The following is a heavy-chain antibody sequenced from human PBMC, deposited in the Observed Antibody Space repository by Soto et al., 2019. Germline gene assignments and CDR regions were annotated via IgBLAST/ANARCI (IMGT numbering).Heavy chain of an antibody. CDR1: GFTFSDYY. J-gene: IGHJ4*02. D-gene: IGHD5-18*01. CDR3: ARGGYSYGYFDY. Sequence: QVQLVESGGGLVKPGGSLRLSCAASGFTFSDYYMSWIRQAPGKGLEWVSYIGSSGSNIYYADSVKGRFTISRDNAKSSRYLQMHTMRADDTAVYYCARGGYSYGYFDYWGQGTLVTVSS. V-gene: IGHV3-11*01. CDR2: IGSSGSNI.